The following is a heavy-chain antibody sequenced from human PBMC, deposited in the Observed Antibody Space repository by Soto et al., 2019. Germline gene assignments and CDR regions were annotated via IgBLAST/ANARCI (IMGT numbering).Heavy chain of an antibody. D-gene: IGHD3-3*01. CDR3: AGLSTGMEWLLASYYYYYMDV. Sequence: ASVKVSCKASGYTFTSYGISWVRQAPGQGLEWMGWISAYNGNTNYAQKLQGRVTMTTDTSTSTAYMELRSLRSDDTAVYYCAGLSTGMEWLLASYYYYYMDVWGKGTTVTVSS. J-gene: IGHJ6*03. CDR2: ISAYNGNT. CDR1: GYTFTSYG. V-gene: IGHV1-18*01.